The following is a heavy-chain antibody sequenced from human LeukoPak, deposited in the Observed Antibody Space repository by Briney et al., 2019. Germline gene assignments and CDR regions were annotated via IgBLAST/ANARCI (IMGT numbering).Heavy chain of an antibody. J-gene: IGHJ6*02. CDR3: TTSGYSGKRHYYYGMDV. D-gene: IGHD5-12*01. Sequence: AGGSLRLSCAASGFTFNNAWMSWVRQAPGKGLEWVGRIKSKSDGGTTDYAAPVKGRFTISRDDSKNTLYLQMNSLKTEDTAVYYCTTSGYSGKRHYYYGMDVWGQGTTVTVSS. CDR1: GFTFNNAW. V-gene: IGHV3-15*01. CDR2: IKSKSDGGTT.